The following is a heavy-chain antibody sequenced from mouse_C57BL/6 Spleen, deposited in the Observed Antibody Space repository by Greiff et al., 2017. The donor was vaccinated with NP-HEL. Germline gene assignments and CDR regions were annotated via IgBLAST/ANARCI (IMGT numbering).Heavy chain of an antibody. CDR3: ARGMDY. V-gene: IGHV7-1*01. J-gene: IGHJ4*01. CDR1: GFTFSDFY. CDR2: SRNKANDYTT. Sequence: EVKLMESGGGLVQSGRSLRLSCATSGFTFSDFYMEWVRQAPGKGLEWIAASRNKANDYTTEYSASVKGRFIVSRDTSQSILYLQMNALRAEDTAIYYCARGMDYWGQGTSGTVSS.